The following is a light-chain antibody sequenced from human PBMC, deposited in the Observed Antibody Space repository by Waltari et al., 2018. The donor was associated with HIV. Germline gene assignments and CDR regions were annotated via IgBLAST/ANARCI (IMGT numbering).Light chain of an antibody. J-gene: IGKJ1*01. CDR2: AAS. Sequence: EIVLTQSPGTLSLSPGERATLYCRASQSVSSSYLAWYQQKPGQAPRLLIYAASSRATGIPDRFSGSGSGTDFTLTINRLEPEDFAVYYCQQYGSSPRTFGQGTKVEIK. CDR1: QSVSSSY. V-gene: IGKV3-20*01. CDR3: QQYGSSPRT.